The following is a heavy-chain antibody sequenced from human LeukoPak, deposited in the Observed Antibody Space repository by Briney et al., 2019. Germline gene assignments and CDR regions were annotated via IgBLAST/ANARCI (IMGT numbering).Heavy chain of an antibody. Sequence: GGSLRLSCAPSGFTFSSYWMSWVRQAPGKGLEWVANIKQDGSEKYYVASVKGRFTISRDNAKNSLYLQMNSLRAEDTAVYYCARVGFKYYDILTGYYYFDYWGQGTLVTVSS. D-gene: IGHD3-9*01. V-gene: IGHV3-7*01. J-gene: IGHJ4*02. CDR2: IKQDGSEK. CDR3: ARVGFKYYDILTGYYYFDY. CDR1: GFTFSSYW.